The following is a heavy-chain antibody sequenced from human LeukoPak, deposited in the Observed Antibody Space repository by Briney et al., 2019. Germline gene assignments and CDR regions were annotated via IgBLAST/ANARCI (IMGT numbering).Heavy chain of an antibody. CDR3: ARAGYYATSGPDY. Sequence: ASVKVSCKASGYTFTAYYMHWVRQAPGQGLEWMGWINPNSGGTKSAQKFQGRVTMTRDTSISTAYMELSRLISDDTAVYYCARAGYYATSGPDYWGQGTLVTVSS. D-gene: IGHD3-22*01. CDR1: GYTFTAYY. J-gene: IGHJ4*02. CDR2: INPNSGGT. V-gene: IGHV1-2*02.